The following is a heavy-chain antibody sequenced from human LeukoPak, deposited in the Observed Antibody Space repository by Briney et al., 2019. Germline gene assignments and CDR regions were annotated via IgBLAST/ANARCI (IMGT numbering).Heavy chain of an antibody. D-gene: IGHD3-22*01. V-gene: IGHV3-23*01. CDR1: GFTFSSYA. CDR3: AKDMYYDSSGPVFDY. CDR2: ISGAGTST. J-gene: IGHJ4*02. Sequence: GGSLRLSCAASGFTFSSYAMSWVRQAPGKGLEWVSLISGAGTSTYYADSVKGRFTISRDNFKNTLYVQMNNLGAEDTAVYYCAKDMYYDSSGPVFDYWGQGTLVTVSS.